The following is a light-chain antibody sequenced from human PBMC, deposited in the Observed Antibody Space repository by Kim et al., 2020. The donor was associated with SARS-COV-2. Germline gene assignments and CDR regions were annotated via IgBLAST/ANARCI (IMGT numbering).Light chain of an antibody. CDR3: QQYGSSPLT. CDR1: HSVSSSY. CDR2: GAS. J-gene: IGKJ4*01. Sequence: SPGDRASLSCMASHSVSSSYLAWYRQKTGQAPRLLIYGASSRATGSPDRFSGSGSRTDFTLTISRLEPEDVAVYYCQQYGSSPLTFGGGTKVDIK. V-gene: IGKV3-20*01.